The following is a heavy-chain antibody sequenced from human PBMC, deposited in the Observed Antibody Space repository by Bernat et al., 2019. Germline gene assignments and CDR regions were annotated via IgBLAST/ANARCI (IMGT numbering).Heavy chain of an antibody. CDR3: ARKSMVTDDAFDI. J-gene: IGHJ3*02. CDR2: INPSAGST. Sequence: QVQLVQSGAEVKKPGASVKVSCKASGYTFTTYYMHWVRQAPGQGLEYMGIINPSAGSTAYAQKFQGRVTMTRDTSTSTVYMELSSLRHEDTAVYYCARKSMVTDDAFDIWGQGTMVTVSS. V-gene: IGHV1-46*01. D-gene: IGHD2-21*02. CDR1: GYTFTTYY.